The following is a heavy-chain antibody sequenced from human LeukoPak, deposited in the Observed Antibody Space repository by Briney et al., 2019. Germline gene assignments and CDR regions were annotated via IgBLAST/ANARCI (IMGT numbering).Heavy chain of an antibody. D-gene: IGHD2-15*01. CDR2: INSDGINT. J-gene: IGHJ4*02. Sequence: GGSLRLSCAASGFTFSNYWMHWVRQAPGKGLVWVSRINSDGINTSYADSVKGRFTISRDNAKNTLNLQMNSLRAEDTAVYYCASGVVAAIGVDYWGQGTLVTVSS. V-gene: IGHV3-74*01. CDR1: GFTFSNYW. CDR3: ASGVVAAIGVDY.